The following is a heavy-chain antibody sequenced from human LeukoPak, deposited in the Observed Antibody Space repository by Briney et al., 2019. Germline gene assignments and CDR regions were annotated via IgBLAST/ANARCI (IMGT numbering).Heavy chain of an antibody. Sequence: GRSLRLSRAASGFTFDDYAMHWVRQAPGKGLEWVSGISWNSGSIGYADSVKGRFTISRDNAKNSLYLQMNSLRAEDTALYYCAKDLAATYYYYMDVWGKGTTVTTSS. D-gene: IGHD6-25*01. CDR1: GFTFDDYA. CDR2: ISWNSGSI. CDR3: AKDLAATYYYYMDV. V-gene: IGHV3-9*01. J-gene: IGHJ6*03.